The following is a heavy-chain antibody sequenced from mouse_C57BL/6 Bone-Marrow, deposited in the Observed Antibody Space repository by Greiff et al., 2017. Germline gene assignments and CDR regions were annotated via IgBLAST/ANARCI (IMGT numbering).Heavy chain of an antibody. CDR2: ISNGGGST. J-gene: IGHJ4*01. CDR1: GFTFSDYY. V-gene: IGHV5-12*01. CDR3: ARQTGLPDY. Sequence: EVKLMESGGGLVQPGGSLKLSCAASGFTFSDYYMYWVRQTPEKRLEWVAYISNGGGSTYYPDTVKGRFTISRDNAKNTLYLQMSRLKSEDTAMYYCARQTGLPDYWGQGTSVTVSS. D-gene: IGHD2-10*01.